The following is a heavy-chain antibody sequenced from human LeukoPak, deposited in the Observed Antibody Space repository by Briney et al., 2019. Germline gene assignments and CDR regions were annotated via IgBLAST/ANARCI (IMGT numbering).Heavy chain of an antibody. D-gene: IGHD6-13*01. CDR3: ARGCPYSSSWHYFDY. CDR1: GFTLSNNY. J-gene: IGHJ4*02. Sequence: PGGSLILSCAASGFTLSNNYMSWVRQAPGQGLEWVSFIYSGGSTYYADSVKGRFTISRDNSENTLYLQMNSLRAEDTAVYYCARGCPYSSSWHYFDYWGQGTLVTVSS. CDR2: IYSGGST. V-gene: IGHV3-66*01.